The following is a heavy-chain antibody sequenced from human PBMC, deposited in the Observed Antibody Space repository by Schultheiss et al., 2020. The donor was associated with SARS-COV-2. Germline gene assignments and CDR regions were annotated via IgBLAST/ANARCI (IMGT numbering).Heavy chain of an antibody. CDR1: GFTFSSYS. J-gene: IGHJ4*02. CDR2: ISYDGSNK. D-gene: IGHD2-2*01. CDR3: AKDIVVVPAAILDL. V-gene: IGHV3-30*12. Sequence: GGSLRLSCAASGFTFSSYSMNWVRQAPGKGLEWVAVISYDGSNKYYADSVKGRFTISRDNSKNTLYLQMNSLRAEDTAVYYCAKDIVVVPAAILDLWGQGTLVTVSS.